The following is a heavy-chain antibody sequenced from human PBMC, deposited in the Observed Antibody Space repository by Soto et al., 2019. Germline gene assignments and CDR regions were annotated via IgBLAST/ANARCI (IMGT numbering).Heavy chain of an antibody. Sequence: KPSETLSLTCAVSGGSISSSNWWSWVRQPPGKGLEWIGEIYHSGSTNYNPSLKSRVTISVDKSKNQFSLKLSSVTAADTAVYYCARDRTTMIAYYGMDVWGQGTTVTVSS. CDR2: IYHSGST. J-gene: IGHJ6*02. D-gene: IGHD3-22*01. CDR3: ARDRTTMIAYYGMDV. V-gene: IGHV4-4*02. CDR1: GGSISSSNW.